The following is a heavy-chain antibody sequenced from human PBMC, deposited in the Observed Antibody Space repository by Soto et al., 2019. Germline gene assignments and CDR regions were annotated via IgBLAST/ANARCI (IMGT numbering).Heavy chain of an antibody. D-gene: IGHD5-12*01. CDR1: GFTFSNAW. V-gene: IGHV3-15*01. CDR2: IKSKTDGGTT. Sequence: GGSLRLSCAASGFTFSNAWMSWVRQAPGKGLEWVGRIKSKTDGGTTDYAAPVKGRFTISRDDSKNTLYLQMNSLKTEDTAVYYCTTDWEATKGFDYWGQGTLVTVSS. CDR3: TTDWEATKGFDY. J-gene: IGHJ4*02.